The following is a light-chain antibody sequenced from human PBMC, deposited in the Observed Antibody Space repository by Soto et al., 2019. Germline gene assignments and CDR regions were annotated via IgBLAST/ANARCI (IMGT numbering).Light chain of an antibody. J-gene: IGKJ5*01. V-gene: IGKV1-39*01. CDR3: QQSYTTPVT. Sequence: DIQMTQSPSSLSASIGDRVTITCRASQRIASYLNWYQQKPGKAPKLLIYGASTLQSGVPSRFSGGGSETDFSLTISSLQPADFATYYCQQSYTTPVTFGQGTRLENK. CDR1: QRIASY. CDR2: GAS.